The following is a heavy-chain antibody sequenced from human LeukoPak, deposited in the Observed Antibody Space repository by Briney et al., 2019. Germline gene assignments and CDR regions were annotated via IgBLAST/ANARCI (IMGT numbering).Heavy chain of an antibody. V-gene: IGHV1-18*04. J-gene: IGHJ3*02. D-gene: IGHD3-3*01. Sequence: ASVKVSCKASGYTFTGYYMHWVRQAPGQGLEWMGWISAYNGNTNYAQKLQGRVTMTTDTSTSTAYMELRSLRSDDTAVYYCARDALMYDFWSGYQDDAFDIWGQGTMVTVSS. CDR1: GYTFTGYY. CDR3: ARDALMYDFWSGYQDDAFDI. CDR2: ISAYNGNT.